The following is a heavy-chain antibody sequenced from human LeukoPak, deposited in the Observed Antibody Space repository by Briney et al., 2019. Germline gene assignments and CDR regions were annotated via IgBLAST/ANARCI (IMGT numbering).Heavy chain of an antibody. CDR1: GFTFSSYG. V-gene: IGHV3-64*01. Sequence: GGSLRLSCAASGFTFSSYGMHWVRQAPGKGLEYVSGISNNGGSTYYANSVKGRFTISRDNSKNTLYLQMGSLRAEDMAVYSCARSPDYYGSGTYYFDYWGQGTLVTVSS. J-gene: IGHJ4*02. D-gene: IGHD3-10*01. CDR3: ARSPDYYGSGTYYFDY. CDR2: ISNNGGST.